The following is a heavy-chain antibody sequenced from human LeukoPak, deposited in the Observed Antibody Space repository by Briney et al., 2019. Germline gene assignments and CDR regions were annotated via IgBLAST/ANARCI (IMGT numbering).Heavy chain of an antibody. CDR3: AAGSGSYGQNYYYYMDV. V-gene: IGHV3-21*01. J-gene: IGHJ6*03. D-gene: IGHD3-10*01. CDR2: ISSSSSYI. Sequence: PGGSLRLSCAASGFTFSSYSMNWVRQAPGKGLEWVSSISSSSSYIYYVDSVKGRFTISRDNAKNSLYLQMNSLRAEDTAVYYCAAGSGSYGQNYYYYMDVWGKGTTVTVSS. CDR1: GFTFSSYS.